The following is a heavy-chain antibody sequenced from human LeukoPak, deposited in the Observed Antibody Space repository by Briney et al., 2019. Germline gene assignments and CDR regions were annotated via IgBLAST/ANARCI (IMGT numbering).Heavy chain of an antibody. CDR3: ARDLTGARDF. CDR1: GFTFSNYV. Sequence: GVSVTLSCEASGFTFSNYVIHWLRQAPGKGLEWLAVISYDGINKYYADSVKGRFTVSRDNAKNTLYLQMNSLRVEDTAVYYCARDLTGARDFWGQGTLVTVSS. D-gene: IGHD3-9*01. V-gene: IGHV3-30-3*01. J-gene: IGHJ4*02. CDR2: ISYDGINK.